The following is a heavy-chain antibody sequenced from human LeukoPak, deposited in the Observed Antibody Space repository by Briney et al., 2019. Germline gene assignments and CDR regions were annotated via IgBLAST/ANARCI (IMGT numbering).Heavy chain of an antibody. D-gene: IGHD3-3*01. CDR3: ARDGDFGYYYYYMDV. Sequence: SETLSLTCTVSGGSISSTSYYWGWIRQPPGKGLEWLGSIYYSGTTYYNPSLKSRVTISVDTPKNQFSLKLSYVTAADTDVYYCARDGDFGYYYYYMDVWGKGTTVTVSS. V-gene: IGHV4-39*07. CDR2: IYYSGTT. CDR1: GGSISSTSYY. J-gene: IGHJ6*03.